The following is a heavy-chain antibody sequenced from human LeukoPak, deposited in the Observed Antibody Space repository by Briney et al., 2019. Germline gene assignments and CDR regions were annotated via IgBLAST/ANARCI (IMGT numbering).Heavy chain of an antibody. V-gene: IGHV3-30*01. D-gene: IGHD6-6*01. CDR3: AREGGGRSSVSAFDI. Sequence: GGSPRLSCAASGFTFSTYAMHWVRQAPGRGLEWVAVFTYDGSDRYYADSVKGRFTISRDNSKNTLFLQMNSLRAEDTAIYYCAREGGGRSSVSAFDIWGQGTMVTVSS. CDR2: FTYDGSDR. CDR1: GFTFSTYA. J-gene: IGHJ3*02.